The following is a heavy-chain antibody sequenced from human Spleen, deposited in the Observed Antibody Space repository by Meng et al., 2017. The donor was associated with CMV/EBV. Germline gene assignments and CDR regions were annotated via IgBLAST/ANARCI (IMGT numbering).Heavy chain of an antibody. V-gene: IGHV1-18*01. CDR3: ASAQFEITSSGYYNAPNDC. CDR2: ISVYNGNT. J-gene: IGHJ4*02. D-gene: IGHD3-22*01. CDR1: GYSFTSYG. Sequence: ASVKVSCKASGYSFTSYGISWVRQAPGQGLEWMGWISVYNGNTNYAQNLQGRVTMTTDTSTNTAYLELRSLRSDDTAVYYCASAQFEITSSGYYNAPNDCWGQGTLVTVSS.